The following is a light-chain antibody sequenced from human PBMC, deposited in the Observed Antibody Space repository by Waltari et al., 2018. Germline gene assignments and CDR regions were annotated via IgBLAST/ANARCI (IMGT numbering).Light chain of an antibody. Sequence: EIVMTQSPATVSVSPGERATLSCRASQSVSRKLAWYQQKPGQAPRLLLYGASTRATGIPARFSGSGSGTEYTLTISSLQSEDFAVYYCQQYDNWPLTFGGGTKVEIK. CDR1: QSVSRK. V-gene: IGKV3-15*01. CDR2: GAS. J-gene: IGKJ4*01. CDR3: QQYDNWPLT.